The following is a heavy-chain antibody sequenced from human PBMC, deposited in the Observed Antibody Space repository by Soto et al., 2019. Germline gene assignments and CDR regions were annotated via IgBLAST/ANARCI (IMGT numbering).Heavy chain of an antibody. D-gene: IGHD6-6*01. J-gene: IGHJ4*02. CDR1: GFTFSSYS. CDR3: ARALGIAARPDKLYYFDY. V-gene: IGHV3-21*01. Sequence: LRLSCAASGFTFSSYSMNWVRQAPGKGLEWVSSISSSSSYIYYADSVKGRFTISRDNAKNSLYLQMNSLRAEDTAVYYCARALGIAARPDKLYYFDYWGQGTLVTVSS. CDR2: ISSSSSYI.